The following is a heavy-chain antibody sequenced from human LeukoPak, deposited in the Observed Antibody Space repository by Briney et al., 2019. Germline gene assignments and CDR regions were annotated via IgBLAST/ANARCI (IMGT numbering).Heavy chain of an antibody. CDR1: GGTFSSYA. V-gene: IGHV1-69*13. D-gene: IGHD2-2*01. J-gene: IGHJ5*02. CDR3: ARDRLDCSSTSCYPPYNWFDP. Sequence: GASVKVSCKASGGTFSSYAISWVRQAPGQGLEWMGGIIPIFGTANYAQKVQGRVTITADESTSTAYMELRSLRCEDTAVYYCARDRLDCSSTSCYPPYNWFDPWGQGTLVTVSS. CDR2: IIPIFGTA.